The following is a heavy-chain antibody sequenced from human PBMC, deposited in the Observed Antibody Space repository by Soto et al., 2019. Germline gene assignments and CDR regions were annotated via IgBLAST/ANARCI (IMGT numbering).Heavy chain of an antibody. J-gene: IGHJ6*03. Sequence: SETLSLTCTVSGGSISSSSYYWGWIRQPPGKGLEWIGSIYYSGSTYYNPSLKSRVTISVDTSKNQFSLKLSSVTAADTAVYYCALSGGSSGPPPYYYYYYYMDVWGKGTTVTVSS. V-gene: IGHV4-39*01. D-gene: IGHD6-6*01. CDR3: ALSGGSSGPPPYYYYYYYMDV. CDR2: IYYSGST. CDR1: GGSISSSSYY.